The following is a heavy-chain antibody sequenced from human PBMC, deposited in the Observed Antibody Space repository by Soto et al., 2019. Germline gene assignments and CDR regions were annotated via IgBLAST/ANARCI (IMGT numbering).Heavy chain of an antibody. Sequence: EVQLVESGGGLVQPDRSLRLSCAASGFSFDDYAMHWVRQAPGKGLEWVSGISWNSGNIGYADSVKGRFTISRDNAKNSLYLQMNSLRTEDTALYYCAKGRRGSYGRYYFDSWGQGALVTVSS. J-gene: IGHJ4*02. D-gene: IGHD1-26*01. V-gene: IGHV3-9*01. CDR2: ISWNSGNI. CDR1: GFSFDDYA. CDR3: AKGRRGSYGRYYFDS.